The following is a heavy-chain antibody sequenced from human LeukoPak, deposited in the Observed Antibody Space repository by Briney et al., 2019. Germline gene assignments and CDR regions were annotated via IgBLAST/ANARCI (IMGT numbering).Heavy chain of an antibody. V-gene: IGHV4-39*01. CDR1: GGSISSSSHH. Sequence: SETLSLTCTVSGGSISSSSHHWGWLRQPPGKGLEWIGSIYYSGTTYYKPSLRSRVTISVDTSKNQFSLRLTSVTAADTAVYYCARNLMVRGVTRDYWGQGTLVTVSS. D-gene: IGHD3-10*01. CDR3: ARNLMVRGVTRDY. CDR2: IYYSGTT. J-gene: IGHJ4*02.